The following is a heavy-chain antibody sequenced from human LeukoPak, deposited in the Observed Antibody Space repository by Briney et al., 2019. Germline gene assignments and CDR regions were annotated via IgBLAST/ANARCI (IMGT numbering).Heavy chain of an antibody. D-gene: IGHD2-21*02. V-gene: IGHV4-34*01. Sequence: SETLSLTCAVYGGSFSGYYWSWIRQPPGKGLEWIGEINHSGSTNYNPSLKSRVTISVDTSKNQFSLKLSSVTAADTAVYYCARHSHRWGQRKYYFDYWDQGTLVTVSS. CDR1: GGSFSGYY. J-gene: IGHJ4*02. CDR2: INHSGST. CDR3: ARHSHRWGQRKYYFDY.